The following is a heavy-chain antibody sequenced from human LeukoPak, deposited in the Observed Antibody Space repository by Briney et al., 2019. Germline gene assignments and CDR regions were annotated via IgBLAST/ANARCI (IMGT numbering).Heavy chain of an antibody. CDR1: GYTFTSYY. V-gene: IGHV1-46*01. CDR3: ARDNGGTAMAYYYYHYMDV. J-gene: IGHJ6*03. CDR2: INPSGGST. Sequence: ASVKVSCKASGYTFTSYYMHWVRQAPGQGLEWMGIINPSGGSTSYAQKFQGRVTMTRDTSTSTVYMELSSLRSEDTAVYYCARDNGGTAMAYYYYHYMDVWGKGTTVTISS. D-gene: IGHD5-18*01.